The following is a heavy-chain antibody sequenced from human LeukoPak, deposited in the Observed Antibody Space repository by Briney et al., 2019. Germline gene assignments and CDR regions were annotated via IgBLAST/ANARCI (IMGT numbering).Heavy chain of an antibody. D-gene: IGHD6-13*01. Sequence: GGSLRLSCAASGFTFSSYGMHWVRQAPGKGLEWVAVISYDGSNKYYADSVKGRFTISRDNSKNTLYLQMNSLRAEDTAVYYCAKDRRALYSIAAAGTFDHWGQGTLATVSS. CDR3: AKDRRALYSIAAAGTFDH. J-gene: IGHJ4*02. CDR1: GFTFSSYG. V-gene: IGHV3-30*18. CDR2: ISYDGSNK.